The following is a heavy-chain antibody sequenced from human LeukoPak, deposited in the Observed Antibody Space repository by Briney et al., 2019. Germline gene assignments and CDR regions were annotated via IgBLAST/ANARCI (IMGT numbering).Heavy chain of an antibody. J-gene: IGHJ4*02. CDR2: IYSGGST. Sequence: GGSLRLSCAASGFIFSNYWMHWVRQVPGKGLEWVSVIYSGGSTYYAASVKGRFTISRDNSKNTLYLQMNSLRAEDTAVYYCARVGGKLQQLWGQGTLVTVSS. CDR1: GFIFSNYW. V-gene: IGHV3-53*01. D-gene: IGHD6-13*01. CDR3: ARVGGKLQQL.